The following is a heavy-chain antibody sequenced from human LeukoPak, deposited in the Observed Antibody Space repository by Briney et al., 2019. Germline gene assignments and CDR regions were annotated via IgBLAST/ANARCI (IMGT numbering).Heavy chain of an antibody. CDR2: ISYDGSNK. CDR3: ARARSGYYFDY. J-gene: IGHJ4*02. D-gene: IGHD3-10*01. CDR1: GFTFSSYS. V-gene: IGHV3-30*03. Sequence: GGSLRLSCAASGFTFSSYSMNWVRQAPGKGLEWVAVISYDGSNKYYADSVKGRFTISRDNSKNTLYLQMNSLRAEDTAVYYCARARSGYYFDYWGQGTLVTVSS.